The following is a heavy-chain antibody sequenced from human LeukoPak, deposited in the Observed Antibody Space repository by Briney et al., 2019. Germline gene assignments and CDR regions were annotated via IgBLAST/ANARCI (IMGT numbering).Heavy chain of an antibody. V-gene: IGHV4-34*01. CDR1: GGSFSGYY. D-gene: IGHD1-26*01. Sequence: KPAETLSLTCAVCGGSFSGYYWSWIRQPPGKGLEWIGEINHSGGTNYSPSLKSRVTISVDTSKNQFSLKLRSVTAADTAVYYCARVGATAYWGQGTLVTVSS. J-gene: IGHJ4*02. CDR2: INHSGGT. CDR3: ARVGATAY.